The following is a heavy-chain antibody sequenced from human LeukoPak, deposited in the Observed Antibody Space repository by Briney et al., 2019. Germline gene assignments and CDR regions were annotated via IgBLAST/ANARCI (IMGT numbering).Heavy chain of an antibody. V-gene: IGHV3-23*01. Sequence: GGSLRLSCAASGFTFSSYAMSWVRQAPGNGLEWVSAISGSGGSTYYADSVKGRFTISRDNSKNTLYLQMNSLRAEDTAVYYCAKSQGGYCSSTICPRPFDYWGQGTLVTVSS. D-gene: IGHD2-2*01. CDR2: ISGSGGST. CDR1: GFTFSSYA. J-gene: IGHJ4*02. CDR3: AKSQGGYCSSTICPRPFDY.